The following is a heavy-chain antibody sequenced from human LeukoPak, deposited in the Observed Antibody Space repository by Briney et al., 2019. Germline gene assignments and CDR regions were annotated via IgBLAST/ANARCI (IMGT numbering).Heavy chain of an antibody. CDR3: ARLRFDFWSGYTHPYFDY. D-gene: IGHD3-3*01. CDR1: GGSISSSSYS. J-gene: IGHJ4*02. V-gene: IGHV4-39*01. CDR2: IYYSGTT. Sequence: KPSETLSLTCTVSGGSISSSSYSWGWIRQPPWKGLERIGSIYYSGTTYYNPSLKRRVTISVDTSKIQFSLKLSFVAATDTAVYFCARLRFDFWSGYTHPYFDYWGQGTLVTVSS.